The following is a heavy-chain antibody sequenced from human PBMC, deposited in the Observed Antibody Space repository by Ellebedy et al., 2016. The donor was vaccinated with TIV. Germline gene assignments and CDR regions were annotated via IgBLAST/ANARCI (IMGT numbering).Heavy chain of an antibody. CDR3: GRNSGPGTIDS. J-gene: IGHJ4*02. CDR2: INELGSDT. D-gene: IGHD6-13*01. V-gene: IGHV3-7*01. CDR1: GFTFDTYW. Sequence: GESLKISXAASGFTFDTYWMTWVRQTPGKGLELVANINELGSDTYYVDSVRGRFTISRDNAKNSLYLQVNSLRAEDTAVYFCGRNSGPGTIDSWGRGTLVTVSS.